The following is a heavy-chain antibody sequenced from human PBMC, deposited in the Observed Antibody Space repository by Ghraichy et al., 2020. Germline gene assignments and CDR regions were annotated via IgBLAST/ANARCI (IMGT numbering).Heavy chain of an antibody. CDR1: GGSFSGYY. V-gene: IGHV4-34*01. Sequence: SETLSLTCAVYGGSFSGYYWSWIRQPPGKGLEWIGEINHSGSTNYNPSLKSRVTISVDTSKNQFSLKLSSVTAADTAVYYCARGDGGITGTDDAFDIWGQGTMVTVYS. D-gene: IGHD1-20*01. CDR2: INHSGST. CDR3: ARGDGGITGTDDAFDI. J-gene: IGHJ3*02.